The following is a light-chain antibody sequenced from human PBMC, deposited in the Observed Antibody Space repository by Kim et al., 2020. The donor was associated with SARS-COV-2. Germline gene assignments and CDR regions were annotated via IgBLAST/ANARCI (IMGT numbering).Light chain of an antibody. J-gene: IGKJ2*01. CDR2: TAS. Sequence: DIQMTQSPSSLSASVGDRVTITCRASQKIDFYLSWSQQKPGKAPKLLIYTASNLHSGVPSRFSGSGSGTDFTLTIDSLQPDDFATYYFHKIYRTPYTFGQGYKLGI. CDR3: HKIYRTPYT. CDR1: QKIDFY. V-gene: IGKV1-39*01.